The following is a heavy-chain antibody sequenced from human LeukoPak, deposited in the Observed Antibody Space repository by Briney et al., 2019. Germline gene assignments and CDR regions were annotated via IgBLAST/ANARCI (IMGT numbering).Heavy chain of an antibody. CDR2: ISYDGTIK. CDR3: AKDVTVPYFVELVDRTIPSVSSGSASAPTNW. Sequence: GGSLGLSCAASGFTFNGYGMHWVRQAPGKGLEWVALISYDGTIKYYADSVKGRFTISGDNSKNTLYLQLNSLRAEDTALYYCAKDVTVPYFVELVDRTIPSVSSGSASAPTNW. J-gene: IGHJ5*01. V-gene: IGHV3-30*18. D-gene: IGHD2-21*01. CDR1: GFTFNGYG.